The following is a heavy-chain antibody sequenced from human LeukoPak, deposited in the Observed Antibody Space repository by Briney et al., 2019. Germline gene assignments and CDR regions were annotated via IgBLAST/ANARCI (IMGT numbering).Heavy chain of an antibody. J-gene: IGHJ4*02. CDR3: ARAKPKNMVRGLIMRRESRYYFDY. CDR2: ISGSGGST. V-gene: IGHV3-23*01. D-gene: IGHD3-10*01. CDR1: GFTFSNYA. Sequence: GGSLRLSCGASGFTFSNYALSRVRQAPGKGLEWVSSISGSGGSTYYADSVKGRFTISRDNSKSTLYIQMNSLRAEDTAVYYCARAKPKNMVRGLIMRRESRYYFDYWGQGTLVTVSS.